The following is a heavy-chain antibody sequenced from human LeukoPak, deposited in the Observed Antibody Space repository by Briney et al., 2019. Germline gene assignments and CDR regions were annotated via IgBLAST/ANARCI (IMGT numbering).Heavy chain of an antibody. CDR3: ARDRTGERYFDY. Sequence: SVKVSCKASGGTFSSYAISWVRQAPGQGLEWMGGIIPIFGTANYAQKFQGRVTITADESTSTAYMELSSLRSEDTAVYYCARDRTGERYFDYWGQGTLVTVSS. J-gene: IGHJ4*02. D-gene: IGHD7-27*01. CDR2: IIPIFGTA. V-gene: IGHV1-69*13. CDR1: GGTFSSYA.